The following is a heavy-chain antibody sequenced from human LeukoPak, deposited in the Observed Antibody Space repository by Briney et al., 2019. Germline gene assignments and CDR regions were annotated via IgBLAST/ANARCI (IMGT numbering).Heavy chain of an antibody. Sequence: SQTLSLTCAISGDSVSSDRAVWNWIRQSPSRGLEWLGRTYYMSKWYNDYAVSVKSRITINPDTSKNQFSLQLNSVTPEDTAVYYCARDQSWTTGFDTWGQGTMVTVSS. J-gene: IGHJ3*02. D-gene: IGHD2-8*02. V-gene: IGHV6-1*01. CDR3: ARDQSWTTGFDT. CDR1: GDSVSSDRAV. CDR2: TYYMSKWYN.